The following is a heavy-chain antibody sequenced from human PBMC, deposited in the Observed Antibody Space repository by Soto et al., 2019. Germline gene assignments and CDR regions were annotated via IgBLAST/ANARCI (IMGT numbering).Heavy chain of an antibody. J-gene: IGHJ3*02. Sequence: GGSLRLSCAASGFTFSTYAMTWVRQAPGKGLEWVSVISGSGGRSYYADSVTGRFTISRDNSKNTLYLQMNSLRAEDTAVYYCVISRGSDFLDAFDIWGQGTMVTVSS. D-gene: IGHD2-21*02. V-gene: IGHV3-23*01. CDR2: ISGSGGRS. CDR1: GFTFSTYA. CDR3: VISRGSDFLDAFDI.